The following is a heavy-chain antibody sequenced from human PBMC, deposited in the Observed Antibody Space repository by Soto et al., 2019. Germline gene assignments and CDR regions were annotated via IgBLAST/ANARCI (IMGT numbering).Heavy chain of an antibody. D-gene: IGHD6-13*01. Sequence: ASVKVSCKASGGTFSSYAISWVRQAPGQGLEWMGGIIPIFGTANYAQKFQGRVTITADESTSTAYMELSSLRSDDTAVYYCARVRIAAAGLDYWGQGTLVTVSS. V-gene: IGHV1-69*13. J-gene: IGHJ4*02. CDR1: GGTFSSYA. CDR2: IIPIFGTA. CDR3: ARVRIAAAGLDY.